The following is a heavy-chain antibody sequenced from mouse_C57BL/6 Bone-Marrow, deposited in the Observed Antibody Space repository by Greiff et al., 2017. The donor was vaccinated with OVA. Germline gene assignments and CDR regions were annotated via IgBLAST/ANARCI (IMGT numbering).Heavy chain of an antibody. J-gene: IGHJ1*03. D-gene: IGHD5-5*01. V-gene: IGHV5-17*01. CDR3: ALIYLRYFDV. CDR1: GFTFSDYG. CDR2: ISSGSSTI. Sequence: EVKLVESGGGLVKPGGSLKLSCAASGFTFSDYGMHWVRQAPEKGLEWVAYISSGSSTIYYADTVKGRFTISRDNAKNTLFLQMTSLRSEDTAMYYCALIYLRYFDVWGTGTTVTVSS.